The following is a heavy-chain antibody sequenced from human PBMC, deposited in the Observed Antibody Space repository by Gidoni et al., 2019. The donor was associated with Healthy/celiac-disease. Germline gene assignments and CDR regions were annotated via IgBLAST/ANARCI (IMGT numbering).Heavy chain of an antibody. CDR3: ARTLSLNRDAFDI. CDR1: GYTFTSYW. Sequence: EVQLVQSGAEVKKPGESLQISCKGSGYTFTSYWIGWVRQMPGKGLEWMGIIYPGDSDNRYSPSFQGQVTISADKSISTAYLQWSSLKASDTAMYYCARTLSLNRDAFDIWGQGTMVTVSS. V-gene: IGHV5-51*01. CDR2: IYPGDSDN. J-gene: IGHJ3*02.